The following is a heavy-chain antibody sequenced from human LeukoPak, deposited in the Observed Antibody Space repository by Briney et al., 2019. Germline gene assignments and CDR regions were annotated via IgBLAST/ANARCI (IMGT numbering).Heavy chain of an antibody. Sequence: PGGSLRLSCAASGFTFSSYAMSWVRQAPGKGLEWVSAISGSGGSTYYADSVKGRFTISRDNSKNTLYLQMNSLRAEDTAVYYCAKKMGRITMVRGLEYWGQGTLVTVSS. D-gene: IGHD3-10*01. CDR3: AKKMGRITMVRGLEY. CDR1: GFTFSSYA. V-gene: IGHV3-23*01. CDR2: ISGSGGST. J-gene: IGHJ4*02.